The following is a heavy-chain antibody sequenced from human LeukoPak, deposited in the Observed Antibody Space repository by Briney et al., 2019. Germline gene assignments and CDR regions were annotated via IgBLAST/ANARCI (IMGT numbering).Heavy chain of an antibody. Sequence: SETLSLTCTVSGGSISSYYWSWIRQPPGKGLEWIGYIYYSGSTNYNPSLKSRVTISADTSKNQFSLKLTSVTAADTAVYYCAREAGSSGSFDYWGQGTLVTVSS. J-gene: IGHJ4*02. V-gene: IGHV4-59*01. CDR3: AREAGSSGSFDY. CDR2: IYYSGST. CDR1: GGSISSYY. D-gene: IGHD6-19*01.